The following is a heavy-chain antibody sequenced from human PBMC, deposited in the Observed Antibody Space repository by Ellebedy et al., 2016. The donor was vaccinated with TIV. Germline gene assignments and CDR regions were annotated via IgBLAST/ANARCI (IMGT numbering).Heavy chain of an antibody. D-gene: IGHD2-2*01. CDR3: ARGSSNWLPRD. CDR2: FIPLYGAA. J-gene: IGHJ4*02. V-gene: IGHV1-69*13. CDR1: RGTFSSHA. Sequence: ASVKVSXKSSRGTFSSHAFTWVRLAPGQGLEWVGSFIPLYGAAHYAQNFNGRVTITADESTSTLYMELSSLTSDDTAVYYCARGSSNWLPRDWGQGTLVTVSS.